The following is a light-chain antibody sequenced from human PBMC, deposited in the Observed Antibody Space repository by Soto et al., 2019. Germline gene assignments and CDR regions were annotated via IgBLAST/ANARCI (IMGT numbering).Light chain of an antibody. Sequence: EIVMTQSPATLSVSPGERATLSCRASETISSELAWYQHKPGQAPRLLIYAASIGATGIPARFSGSGAETEFTLTSNSRQSEDFARYYCQQYYRWPLTFGGGTNVEI. V-gene: IGKV3-15*01. CDR3: QQYYRWPLT. CDR2: AAS. CDR1: ETISSE. J-gene: IGKJ4*01.